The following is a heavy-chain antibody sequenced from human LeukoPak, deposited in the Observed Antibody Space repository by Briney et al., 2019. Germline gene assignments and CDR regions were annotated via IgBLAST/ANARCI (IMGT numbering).Heavy chain of an antibody. CDR2: IYYSGST. Sequence: SETPSLTCTVSGGSISSYYWSWIRQPPGKGLEWIGYIYYSGSTNYNPSLKSRVTISVDTSKNQFSLKLSSVTAADTAVYYCARGNQYYYDSSGYYPYDAFDIWGQGTMVTVSS. V-gene: IGHV4-59*01. D-gene: IGHD3-22*01. CDR3: ARGNQYYYDSSGYYPYDAFDI. CDR1: GGSISSYY. J-gene: IGHJ3*02.